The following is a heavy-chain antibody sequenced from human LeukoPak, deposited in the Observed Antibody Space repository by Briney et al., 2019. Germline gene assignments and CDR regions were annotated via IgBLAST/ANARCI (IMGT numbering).Heavy chain of an antibody. CDR1: GFIFSTYS. Sequence: GGSLRLSCAASGFIFSTYSMNWVRQAPGKGLEWVSSITSSSRFIYYADSVKGRFTISRDNAKNSLYLQMNSLRAEDTAVYYCAREAAAMAIDYWGQGTLVTVSS. J-gene: IGHJ4*02. D-gene: IGHD5-18*01. CDR2: ITSSSRFI. V-gene: IGHV3-21*01. CDR3: AREAAAMAIDY.